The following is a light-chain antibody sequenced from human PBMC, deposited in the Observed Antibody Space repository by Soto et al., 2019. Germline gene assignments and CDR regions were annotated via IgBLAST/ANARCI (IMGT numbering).Light chain of an antibody. CDR2: AAS. CDR1: QSITYY. Sequence: DIQMTQSPSSLSASVGDRVTIACRASQSITYYLNWYQQKPGKAPQLLIFAASSLLSGVPSRFSGSGSGTEFTLTISGLQPEDFVIYYCQQTFNIPNTFGQGTKLEI. V-gene: IGKV1-39*01. J-gene: IGKJ2*01. CDR3: QQTFNIPNT.